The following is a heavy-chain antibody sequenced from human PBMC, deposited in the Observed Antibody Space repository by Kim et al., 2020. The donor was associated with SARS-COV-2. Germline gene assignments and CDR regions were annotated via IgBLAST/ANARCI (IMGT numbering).Heavy chain of an antibody. D-gene: IGHD3-3*01. CDR2: INPNSGGT. Sequence: ASVKVSCKASGYTFTGYYMHWVRQAPGQGLEWMGRINPNSGGTNYAQKFQGRVTMTRDTSISTAYMELSRLRSDDTAVYYCARDKPAEWLRTGGGMDVWGQGTTVTVSS. CDR1: GYTFTGYY. CDR3: ARDKPAEWLRTGGGMDV. V-gene: IGHV1-2*06. J-gene: IGHJ6*02.